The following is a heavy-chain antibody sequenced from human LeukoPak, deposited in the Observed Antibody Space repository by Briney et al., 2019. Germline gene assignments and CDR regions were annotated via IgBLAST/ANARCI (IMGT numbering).Heavy chain of an antibody. CDR2: IYYSGTT. Sequence: SETLSLTCTVSGGSISSRGYYWSWIRQHPGKGLEWIGFIYYSGTTYYSPSLKSRVTISVDTSKNHFSLKLISVTDADTAMYYCARGTGGAAAADFDPWGQGTLVTVSS. CDR3: ARGTGGAAAADFDP. CDR1: GGSISSRGYY. D-gene: IGHD6-13*01. J-gene: IGHJ5*02. V-gene: IGHV4-31*03.